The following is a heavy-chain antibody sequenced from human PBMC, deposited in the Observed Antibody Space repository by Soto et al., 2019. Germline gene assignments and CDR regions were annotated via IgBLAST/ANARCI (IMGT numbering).Heavy chain of an antibody. V-gene: IGHV1-69*06. Sequence: QVQLLQSGAEVKKPGSSVKVSCKVSGGAFNNYALNWVRHGPGQGLEWLEGIIPLHNTSNYSLKFLGRVTVTADISSTTVYMELNSLTSDDTATYYCASWSNWNPLYYDGLDVWGQGTTVTVSS. CDR3: ASWSNWNPLYYDGLDV. CDR1: GGAFNNYA. CDR2: IIPLHNTS. J-gene: IGHJ6*02. D-gene: IGHD1-20*01.